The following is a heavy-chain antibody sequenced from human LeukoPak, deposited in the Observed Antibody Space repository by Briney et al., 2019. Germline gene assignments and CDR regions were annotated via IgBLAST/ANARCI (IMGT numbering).Heavy chain of an antibody. CDR1: GGPFSGYY. Sequence: SETLSLTCAVYGGPFSGYYWSWIRQPPGKGLEWIGEINHNGSTNYNPSLKSRVTISVDTSKNQFSVKLSSVTAADRAMYYCARAHRGYVTSYSRYYYYMDVWGKGTTVTVSS. V-gene: IGHV4-34*01. CDR3: ARAHRGYVTSYSRYYYYMDV. CDR2: INHNGST. J-gene: IGHJ6*03. D-gene: IGHD3-10*02.